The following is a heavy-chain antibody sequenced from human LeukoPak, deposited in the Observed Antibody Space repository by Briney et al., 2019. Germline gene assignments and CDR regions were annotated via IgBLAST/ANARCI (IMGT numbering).Heavy chain of an antibody. Sequence: GASVKVSCKASGGTFSSYAISWVRQAPGQGLEWMGGIIPIFGTANYAQKFQGRVTITADESTSTAYMELRSLRSDDTAVYYCASGVIAAAGTGYFDYWGQGTLVTVSS. CDR3: ASGVIAAAGTGYFDY. D-gene: IGHD6-13*01. J-gene: IGHJ4*02. CDR1: GGTFSSYA. CDR2: IIPIFGTA. V-gene: IGHV1-69*01.